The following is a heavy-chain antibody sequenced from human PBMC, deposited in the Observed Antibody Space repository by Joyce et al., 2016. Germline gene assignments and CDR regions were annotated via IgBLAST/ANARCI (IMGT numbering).Heavy chain of an antibody. CDR3: ARAYGSGSYSYYYGMDV. CDR2: IYHREST. V-gene: IGHV4-30-2*01. CDR1: GGSVSSGGYS. Sequence: QMQLQESGPGLVKPSQTLSLTCAVSGGSVSSGGYSWTWIRQPPGKGLAWIGHIYHRESTYYNPSLQSRVTMSVDRSKNQFSLKLRSVTAADTAVYYCARAYGSGSYSYYYGMDVWGQGTTVTVSS. D-gene: IGHD3-10*01. J-gene: IGHJ6*02.